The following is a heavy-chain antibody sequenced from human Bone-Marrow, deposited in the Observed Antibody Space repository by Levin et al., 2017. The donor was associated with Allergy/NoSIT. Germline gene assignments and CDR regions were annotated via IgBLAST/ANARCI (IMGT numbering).Heavy chain of an antibody. D-gene: IGHD6-19*01. Sequence: GESLKISCAASGFTFSSYWMHWVRQAPGKGLVWVSRINSDGSSTSYADSVKGRFTISRDNAKNTLYLQMNSLRAEDTAVYYCARAHSSGWYVYWGQGTLVTVSS. CDR1: GFTFSSYW. CDR2: INSDGSST. J-gene: IGHJ4*02. CDR3: ARAHSSGWYVY. V-gene: IGHV3-74*01.